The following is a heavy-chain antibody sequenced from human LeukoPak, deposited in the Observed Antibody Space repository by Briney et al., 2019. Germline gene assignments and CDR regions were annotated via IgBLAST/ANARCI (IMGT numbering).Heavy chain of an antibody. V-gene: IGHV3-21*01. J-gene: IGHJ4*02. CDR3: ARGAYRFPYFDY. CDR2: ISSSSSYI. D-gene: IGHD3-16*02. Sequence: GGSLRLSCAASGFTSSSYSMNWARQAPGKGLEWVSSISSSSSYIYYADSVKGRFTISRDNAKNSLYLQMNSLRAEDTAVYYCARGAYRFPYFDYWGQGTLVTVSS. CDR1: GFTSSSYS.